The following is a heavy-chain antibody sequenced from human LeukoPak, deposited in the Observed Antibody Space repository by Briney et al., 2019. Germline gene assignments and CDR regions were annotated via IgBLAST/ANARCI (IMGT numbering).Heavy chain of an antibody. CDR1: EFTFSSYS. CDR2: ISSSSSTI. CDR3: ARAIRWELPDFDY. J-gene: IGHJ4*02. Sequence: GGSLRLSCAASEFTFSSYSMNWVRQAPGKGLEWVSYISSSSSTIYYADSVKGRFTISRDNAKNSLYLQMNSLRDEDTAVYYCARAIRWELPDFDYWGQGTLVTVSS. D-gene: IGHD1-26*01. V-gene: IGHV3-48*02.